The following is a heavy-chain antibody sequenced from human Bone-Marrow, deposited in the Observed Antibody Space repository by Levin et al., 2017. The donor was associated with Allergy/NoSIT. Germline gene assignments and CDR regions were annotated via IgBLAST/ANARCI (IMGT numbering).Heavy chain of an antibody. Sequence: TSETLSLTCVVDGGSLKGYQWTWIRQTPGQGLEFIGEINHSGGPNYNPSLQRRVTMSIDTSKNQISLNLTSVTAADTAVYFCARGRFLQWSLEFFGLDVWGQGT. D-gene: IGHD3-3*01. J-gene: IGHJ6*02. V-gene: IGHV4-34*01. CDR1: GGSLKGYQ. CDR2: INHSGGP. CDR3: ARGRFLQWSLEFFGLDV.